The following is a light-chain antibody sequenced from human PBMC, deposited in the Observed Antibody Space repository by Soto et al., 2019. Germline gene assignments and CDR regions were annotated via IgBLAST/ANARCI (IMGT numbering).Light chain of an antibody. CDR1: QSVSSGY. CDR3: QQFGSSYT. J-gene: IGKJ2*01. CDR2: GAS. V-gene: IGKV3-20*01. Sequence: EIVSTQSPGTLSLSPGERATLSCRASQSVSSGYLAWYQQKPGQAPRLLIYGASSRATGIPDRFSGSGSGTDFTLTISRLEPEDFAVYYCQQFGSSYTFGQGTKLEIK.